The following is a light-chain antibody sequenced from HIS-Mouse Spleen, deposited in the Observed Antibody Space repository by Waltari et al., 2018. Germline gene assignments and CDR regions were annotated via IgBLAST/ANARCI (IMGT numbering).Light chain of an antibody. CDR3: QQRSNWSPT. CDR2: DAS. Sequence: EIVLTQSPATLSLSPGERATLPCRASQSVSSYLAWYQQKPGQAPRLLIYDASNRATDIPARFSGSGSGTDFTLTISSLEPEDFAVYYCQQRSNWSPTFGQGTRLEIK. J-gene: IGKJ5*01. V-gene: IGKV3-11*01. CDR1: QSVSSY.